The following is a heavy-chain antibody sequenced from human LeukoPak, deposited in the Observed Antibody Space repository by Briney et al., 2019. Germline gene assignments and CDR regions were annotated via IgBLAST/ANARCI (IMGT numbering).Heavy chain of an antibody. CDR1: GFTFSSYW. D-gene: IGHD3-22*01. Sequence: PGGPLRLSCAASGFTFSSYWMSWVRQAPGKGLERVANIKQDGSEKYYVDSVKGRFTISRDNAKNSLYLQMNSLRAEDTAVYYCAREGYDSSAHFDYWGQGTLVTVSS. CDR2: IKQDGSEK. CDR3: AREGYDSSAHFDY. V-gene: IGHV3-7*01. J-gene: IGHJ4*02.